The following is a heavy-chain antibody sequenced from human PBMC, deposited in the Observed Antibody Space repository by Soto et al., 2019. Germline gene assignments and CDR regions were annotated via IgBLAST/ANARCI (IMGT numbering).Heavy chain of an antibody. CDR3: TTDVYYYDSSGYGARAFDI. V-gene: IGHV3-15*07. Sequence: GGSLRLSCAASGFTFSNAWMNWVRQAPGKGLEWVGRIKSKTDGGTTDYAAPVKGRFTISRDDSKNTLYLQMNSLKTEDTAVYYCTTDVYYYDSSGYGARAFDIWGQGTMVTVSS. CDR2: IKSKTDGGTT. D-gene: IGHD3-22*01. J-gene: IGHJ3*02. CDR1: GFTFSNAW.